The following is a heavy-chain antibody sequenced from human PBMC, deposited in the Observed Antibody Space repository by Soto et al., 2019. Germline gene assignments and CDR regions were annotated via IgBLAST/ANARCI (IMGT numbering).Heavy chain of an antibody. CDR2: IVVGSGNT. V-gene: IGHV1-58*02. CDR3: AAHLRYFDWLWIPDAFDI. Sequence: ASVKVSCKASGFTFTSSAMQWVRQARGQRLEWIGWIVVGSGNTNYAQKFQERVTITRDMSTSTAYMELSSLRSEDTAVYYCAAHLRYFDWLWIPDAFDIWGQGTMVTVSS. D-gene: IGHD3-9*01. J-gene: IGHJ3*02. CDR1: GFTFTSSA.